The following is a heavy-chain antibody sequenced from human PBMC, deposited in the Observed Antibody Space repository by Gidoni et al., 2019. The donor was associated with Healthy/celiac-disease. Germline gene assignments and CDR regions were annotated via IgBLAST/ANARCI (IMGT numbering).Heavy chain of an antibody. J-gene: IGHJ5*02. V-gene: IGHV3-21*01. CDR2: ISSSSSYI. CDR3: ARDGITMVRGEIKEIRWFDP. D-gene: IGHD3-10*01. Sequence: EVQLVESGGGLVKPGGSLRLSCAASGFTFSSYSMNWVRQAPGKGLEWVSSISSSSSYIYYADSVKGRFTISRDNAKNSLYLQMNSLRAEDTAVYYCARDGITMVRGEIKEIRWFDPWGQGTLVTVSS. CDR1: GFTFSSYS.